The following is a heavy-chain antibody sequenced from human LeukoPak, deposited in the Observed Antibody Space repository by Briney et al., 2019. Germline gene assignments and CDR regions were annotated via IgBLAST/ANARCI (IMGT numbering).Heavy chain of an antibody. V-gene: IGHV4-61*09. D-gene: IGHD5-18*01. Sequence: PSETLSLTCTVSGGSIRSGSYYWSWIRQPPGKELEWIGHIYTRGTTNYNPSVKSRVTVSLDTSKNQISLKLSSVTAADTAIYYCARVYTVMGATTVDHYHYYMDVWGKGTTVTVSS. J-gene: IGHJ6*03. CDR3: ARVYTVMGATTVDHYHYYMDV. CDR1: GGSIRSGSYY. CDR2: IYTRGTT.